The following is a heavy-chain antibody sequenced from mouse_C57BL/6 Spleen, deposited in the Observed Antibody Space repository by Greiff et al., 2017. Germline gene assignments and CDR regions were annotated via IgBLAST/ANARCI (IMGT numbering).Heavy chain of an antibody. CDR2: INYDGSST. V-gene: IGHV5-16*01. CDR3: ARDLITTVVADWYFDV. Sequence: EVKLVESEGGLVQPGSSMKLSCTASGFTFSDYYMAWVRQVPEKGLEWVANINYDGSSTYYLDSLKSRFIISRDNAKNILYLQMSSLTSEDTATYYCARDLITTVVADWYFDVWGTGTTVTVSA. CDR1: GFTFSDYY. J-gene: IGHJ1*03. D-gene: IGHD1-1*01.